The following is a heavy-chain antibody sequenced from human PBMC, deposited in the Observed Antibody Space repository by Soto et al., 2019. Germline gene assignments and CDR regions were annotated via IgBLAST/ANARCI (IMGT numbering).Heavy chain of an antibody. J-gene: IGHJ4*02. CDR1: GFTFSSYA. Sequence: GGSLRLSCAASGFTFSSYAMSWVRQAPGKGLEWVSAISGSGGSTYYADSVKGRFTISRDNSKNTLYLQMNSLRAEDTAVYYCAKRGGGYCSGGSCYKGYFDYWGQGTLVTVSS. CDR3: AKRGGGYCSGGSCYKGYFDY. CDR2: ISGSGGST. D-gene: IGHD2-15*01. V-gene: IGHV3-23*01.